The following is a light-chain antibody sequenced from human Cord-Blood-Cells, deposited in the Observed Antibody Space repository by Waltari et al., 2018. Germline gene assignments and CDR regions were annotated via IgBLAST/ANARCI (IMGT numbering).Light chain of an antibody. J-gene: IGLJ2*01. Sequence: QSALTQPASVSGSPGQSITIPCTGTSSDVGSYNLVSWYQQHPGKAPKLMIYEVSKRPSGVSKRFSGSKSGNTASLTISGLQAEDEADYYCCSYAGSSTLVFGGGTKLTVL. CDR1: SSDVGSYNL. V-gene: IGLV2-23*02. CDR2: EVS. CDR3: CSYAGSSTLV.